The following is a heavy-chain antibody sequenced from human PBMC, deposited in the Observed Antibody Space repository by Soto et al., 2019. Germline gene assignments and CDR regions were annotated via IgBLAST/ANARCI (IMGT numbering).Heavy chain of an antibody. CDR3: ARAHGRIAVGVFDY. V-gene: IGHV1-18*01. CDR2: ISAYNGNT. D-gene: IGHD6-19*01. J-gene: IGHJ4*02. CDR1: GYTFTSYG. Sequence: QVQLVQSGAEVKKPGASVKVSCKASGYTFTSYGISWVRQAPGQGLEWMGWISAYNGNTNYAQKLQGRVTMTTDTSKSTADMELRRLRSDDTAVYYCARAHGRIAVGVFDYWGQGTLVTVSS.